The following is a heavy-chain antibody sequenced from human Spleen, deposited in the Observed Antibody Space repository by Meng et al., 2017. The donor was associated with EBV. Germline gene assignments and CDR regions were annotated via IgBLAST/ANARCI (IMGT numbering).Heavy chain of an antibody. J-gene: IGHJ4*02. CDR1: GFTVSSNY. V-gene: IGHV3-66*01. CDR3: ARAQPYFDF. Sequence: EVHVVESGGGLVQPGGSLRLSCAASGFTVSSNYMAWVRQAPGKGLEWVSFIYSDDLTYYADSVKGRFTISRDNSKNTVSLQMNSLRAEDTAVYYCARAQPYFDFWGQGTLVTVSS. CDR2: IYSDDLT.